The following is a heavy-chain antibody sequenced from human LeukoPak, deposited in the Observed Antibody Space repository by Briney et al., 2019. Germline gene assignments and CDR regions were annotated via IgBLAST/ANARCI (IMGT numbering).Heavy chain of an antibody. V-gene: IGHV1-8*01. D-gene: IGHD1-26*01. CDR3: ARWEAPDNYYYYGMDV. CDR1: GYTFTSYD. CDR2: VNPNSGNT. Sequence: GASVKVSCKASGYTFTSYDINWVRQATGQGLEWMGWVNPNSGNTGYAQKFQGRVTMTRNTSISTAYMELSSLRSEDTAVYYCARWEAPDNYYYYGMDVWGQGTTVTVSS. J-gene: IGHJ6*02.